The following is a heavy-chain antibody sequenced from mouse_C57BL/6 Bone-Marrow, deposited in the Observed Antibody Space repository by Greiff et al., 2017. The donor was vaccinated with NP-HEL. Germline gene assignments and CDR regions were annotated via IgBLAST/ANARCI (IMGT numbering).Heavy chain of an antibody. D-gene: IGHD1-1*02. CDR1: GFTFSSYA. CDR3: TRDYGGLYYYAMDY. J-gene: IGHJ4*01. Sequence: EVKLVESGEGLVKPGGSLKLSCAASGFTFSSYAMSWVRQTPEKRLEWVAYISSGGDYIYYADTVKGRFTISRDNARNTLYLQMSSLKSEDTAMYYCTRDYGGLYYYAMDYWGQGTSVTVSS. CDR2: ISSGGDYI. V-gene: IGHV5-9-1*02.